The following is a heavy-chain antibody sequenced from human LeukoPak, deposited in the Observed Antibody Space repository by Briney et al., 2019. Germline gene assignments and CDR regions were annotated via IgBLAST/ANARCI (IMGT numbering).Heavy chain of an antibody. CDR1: GLQLSSYW. Sequence: GAALHLHCAASGLQLSSYWLHWVPQVPGKGTVWVSRFNSYWSSIRYPVSVKGHLTIPRDNAKSTLYVQMDSLRAEDTAVYCCSTGSGHAFDICGRGTMVTVSS. V-gene: IGHV3-74*01. D-gene: IGHD3-10*01. J-gene: IGHJ3*02. CDR3: STGSGHAFDI. CDR2: FNSYWSSI.